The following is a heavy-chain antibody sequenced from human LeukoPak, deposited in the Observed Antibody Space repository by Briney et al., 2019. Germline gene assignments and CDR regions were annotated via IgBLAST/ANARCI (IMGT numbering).Heavy chain of an antibody. D-gene: IGHD4-23*01. Sequence: SETLSLTCTVSGGSISSSSYYWGWIRQPPGKGLEWIGSIYYSGSTYYNPSLKSRVTISVDTSKNQFSLKLSSVTAADTAVYYCARHNSEGYYYYYYMDVWGKGTTVTVSS. CDR2: IYYSGST. V-gene: IGHV4-39*01. J-gene: IGHJ6*03. CDR3: ARHNSEGYYYYYYMDV. CDR1: GGSISSSSYY.